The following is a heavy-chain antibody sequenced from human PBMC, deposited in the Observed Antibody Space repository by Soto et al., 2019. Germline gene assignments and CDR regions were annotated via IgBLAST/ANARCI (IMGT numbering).Heavy chain of an antibody. V-gene: IGHV1-8*01. CDR2: MNPNSGNT. D-gene: IGHD2-15*01. CDR1: GYTFTSYD. J-gene: IGHJ3*02. Sequence: ASVKVSCTDSGYTFTSYDINWVRQATGQGLEWMGWMNPNSGNTGYAQKFQGRVTMTRNTSISTAYMELSSLRSEDTAVYYCARGICSGGSCYFSMDFDIWGQGTMVTVSS. CDR3: ARGICSGGSCYFSMDFDI.